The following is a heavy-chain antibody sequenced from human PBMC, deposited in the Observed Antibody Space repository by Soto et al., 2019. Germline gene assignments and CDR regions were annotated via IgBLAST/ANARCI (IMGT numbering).Heavy chain of an antibody. Sequence: QVQLVESGGGVVQPGRSLRLSCAASGFTFSSYAMHWVRQAPGKGLEWVAVISYDGSNNYYADSVKGRFTISRDNSKNTLYLQMNSLRAEDTAVYYCARDVVSIRYFDWLSIYYYGMDVWGQGTTVTVSS. V-gene: IGHV3-30-3*01. J-gene: IGHJ6*02. CDR3: ARDVVSIRYFDWLSIYYYGMDV. CDR1: GFTFSSYA. D-gene: IGHD3-9*01. CDR2: ISYDGSNN.